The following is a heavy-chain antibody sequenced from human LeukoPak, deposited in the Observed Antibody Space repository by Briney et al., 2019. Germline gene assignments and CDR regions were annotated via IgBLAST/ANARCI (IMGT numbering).Heavy chain of an antibody. J-gene: IGHJ4*02. V-gene: IGHV4-4*02. CDR1: GGSITTTNW. CDR2: VHLNGAT. Sequence: PSGTLSLTCAVSGGSITTTNWWSWVRRPPGKGLEWIGEVHLNGATNYNPSLESRFSMSIDKSNNHLSLEVTSVTAADTAMYYCTIESGAFSPFGFWGQGTLVTVSS. CDR3: TIESGAFSPFGF. D-gene: IGHD1-26*01.